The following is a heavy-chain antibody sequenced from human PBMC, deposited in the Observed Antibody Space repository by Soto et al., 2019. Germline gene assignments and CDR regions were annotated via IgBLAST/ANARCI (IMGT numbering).Heavy chain of an antibody. V-gene: IGHV3-15*01. Sequence: EVQLVESGGGLVKPGGSLRLSCAASGFTFSNAWMSWVRQAPWQGLEWVGRIKSKTDGGTTDYAAPVKGRFTISRDDSKNTQYLQMNSLKTEDTAVYYCTTLDIVVVVAATYWGQGTLVTVSS. J-gene: IGHJ4*02. D-gene: IGHD2-15*01. CDR2: IKSKTDGGTT. CDR1: GFTFSNAW. CDR3: TTLDIVVVVAATY.